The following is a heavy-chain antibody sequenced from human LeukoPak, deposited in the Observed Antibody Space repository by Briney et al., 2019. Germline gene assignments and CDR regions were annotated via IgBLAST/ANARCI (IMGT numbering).Heavy chain of an antibody. CDR1: GGTFSSYA. CDR2: IIPIFGTA. D-gene: IGHD6-13*01. CDR3: ARESGGSSSSRTYYYGMDV. J-gene: IGHJ6*02. V-gene: IGHV1-69*13. Sequence: SVKVSCKASGGTFSSYAISWVRQAPGQGLEWMGGIIPIFGTANYAQKFQGRVTTTADESTSPAYMELSSLRFEDTAVYYCARESGGSSSSRTYYYGMDVWGQGTTVTVSS.